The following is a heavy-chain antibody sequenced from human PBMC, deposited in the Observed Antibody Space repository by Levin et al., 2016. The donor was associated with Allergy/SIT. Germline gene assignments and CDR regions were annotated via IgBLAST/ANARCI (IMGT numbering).Heavy chain of an antibody. Sequence: SLKISCAASGFSFDDYAMHWVRQAPGKGLEWVSSISWNSAGIGYADSVKGRFTISRDNAKNSLYLQMNSLRAEDTALYYCAKLWGYCGSASCDKSIDYWGQGTLVTVSS. CDR3: AKLWGYCGSASCDKSIDY. CDR1: GFSFDDYA. D-gene: IGHD2-2*02. V-gene: IGHV3-9*01. CDR2: ISWNSAGI. J-gene: IGHJ4*02.